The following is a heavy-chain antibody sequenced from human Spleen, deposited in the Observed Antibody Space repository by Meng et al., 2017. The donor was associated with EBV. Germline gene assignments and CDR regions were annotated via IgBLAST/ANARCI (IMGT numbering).Heavy chain of an antibody. J-gene: IGHJ5*02. V-gene: IGHV4-34*01. D-gene: IGHD6-25*01. CDR3: ARSGIAAGVGWFDP. CDR2: INHSGST. CDR1: GGSFSGYY. Sequence: QVQLQQWGAGLLKPSETLSLTCAGYGGSFSGYYWSWIRQPPGKGLEWIGEINHSGSTNYKWSLESRVTISVDTSKTKLSLNLSSVTAADTAVYYCARSGIAAGVGWFDPWGQGTLVTVSS.